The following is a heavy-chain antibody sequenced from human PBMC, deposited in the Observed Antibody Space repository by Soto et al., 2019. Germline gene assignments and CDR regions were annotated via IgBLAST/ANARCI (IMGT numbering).Heavy chain of an antibody. Sequence: PVGSLRLSCAASGFTFSSCAMSWVRQARGKGLEWVSGISGSGGSTYYADSVKGRFTISRDTSKNTLYLQMNSLRAEDTAIYYCAKGVESRGPYYYYGMDVWGQGTTVTVSS. V-gene: IGHV3-23*01. CDR2: ISGSGGST. J-gene: IGHJ6*02. D-gene: IGHD2-15*01. CDR1: GFTFSSCA. CDR3: AKGVESRGPYYYYGMDV.